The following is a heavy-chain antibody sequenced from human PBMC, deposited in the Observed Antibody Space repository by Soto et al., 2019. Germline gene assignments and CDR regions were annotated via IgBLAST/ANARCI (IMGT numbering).Heavy chain of an antibody. CDR2: ISSSSSYI. Sequence: GGSLRLSCAASGFTFSSYSMNWVRQAPGKGLEWVSSISSSSSYIYYADSVKGRFTISRDNAKNSLYLQMNSLRAEDTAVYYCARVSQLVKKSSPNCFDPWRQGTLVTVSS. J-gene: IGHJ5*02. CDR1: GFTFSSYS. CDR3: ARVSQLVKKSSPNCFDP. V-gene: IGHV3-21*01. D-gene: IGHD6-13*01.